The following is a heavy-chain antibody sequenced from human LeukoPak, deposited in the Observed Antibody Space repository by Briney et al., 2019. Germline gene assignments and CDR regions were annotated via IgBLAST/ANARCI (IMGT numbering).Heavy chain of an antibody. CDR3: ARINWTPDY. Sequence: SETLSLTCTVSGYSISSGYYWGWIRQPPGKGLEWIGSIYHSGSTYYNPSLKSRVTISVGTSKNQFSLKLSSVTAADTAVYYCARINWTPDYWGQGTLVTVSS. J-gene: IGHJ4*02. CDR1: GYSISSGYY. V-gene: IGHV4-38-2*02. CDR2: IYHSGST. D-gene: IGHD3/OR15-3a*01.